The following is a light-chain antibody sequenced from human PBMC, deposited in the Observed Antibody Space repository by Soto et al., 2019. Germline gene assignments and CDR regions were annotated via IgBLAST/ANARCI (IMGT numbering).Light chain of an antibody. V-gene: IGLV7-43*01. J-gene: IGLJ3*02. CDR1: TGAVTSGYY. CDR2: STS. CDR3: LLYYGGAQLV. Sequence: QAVVTQEPSLTVSPGGTVTLTCASSTGAVTSGYYPNWFQQKPGQAPRPLIYSTSNKHSWTPALFSGSLLGGKAALTLSGVQPEDEAEYYCLLYYGGAQLVFGGGTKLTVL.